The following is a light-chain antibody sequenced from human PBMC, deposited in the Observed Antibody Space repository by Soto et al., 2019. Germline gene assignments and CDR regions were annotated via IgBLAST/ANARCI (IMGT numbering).Light chain of an antibody. Sequence: DIQMTQSPSSLSASVGDGVTITCRASQSINSYLNWYQQKPGKAPKLLIYAASSLQSGVASRFSGRGSGTEFTLTISSLQPDDFATYYCQQSYTNLWTFGQGTKVEIK. CDR2: AAS. CDR3: QQSYTNLWT. V-gene: IGKV1-39*01. J-gene: IGKJ1*01. CDR1: QSINSY.